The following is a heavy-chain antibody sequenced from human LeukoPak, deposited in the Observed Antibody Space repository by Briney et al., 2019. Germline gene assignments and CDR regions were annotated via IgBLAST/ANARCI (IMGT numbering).Heavy chain of an antibody. Sequence: PSETLSLTCTVSGGSISTYYWSWIRQPPGKGLEWIGDIYYSGSTSYNPSLKSRVTMSIDMSKNQFSLKLNSLTAADTAVYYCARGCSSTSCWLRMDVWGQGTTVTVSS. CDR1: GGSISTYY. J-gene: IGHJ6*02. D-gene: IGHD2-2*01. CDR3: ARGCSSTSCWLRMDV. CDR2: IYYSGST. V-gene: IGHV4-59*12.